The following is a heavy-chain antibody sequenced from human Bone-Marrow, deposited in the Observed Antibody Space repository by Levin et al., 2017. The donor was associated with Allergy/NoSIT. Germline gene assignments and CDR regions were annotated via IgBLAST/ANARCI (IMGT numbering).Heavy chain of an antibody. D-gene: IGHD3-10*01. CDR2: IVPNTGSV. Sequence: SVKVSCKASGGTFGYYTINWVRQAPGEGFEWMGGIVPNTGSVKDAQRFQGRVTITADDSTNTVYMELTSLRSEDTAIYFCAREGNYMDVWGKGTTVIVSS. J-gene: IGHJ6*03. V-gene: IGHV1-69*13. CDR1: GGTFGYYT. CDR3: AREGNYMDV.